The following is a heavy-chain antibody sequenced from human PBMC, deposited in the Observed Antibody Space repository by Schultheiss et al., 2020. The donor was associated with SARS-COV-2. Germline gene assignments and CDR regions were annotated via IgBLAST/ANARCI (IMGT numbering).Heavy chain of an antibody. J-gene: IGHJ6*03. V-gene: IGHV1-3*01. D-gene: IGHD2-2*01. CDR2: INAGNGNT. Sequence: ASVKVSCKASGYTFTSYAMHWVRQAPGQRLEWMGWINAGNGNTKYSQKFQGRVTITRDTSASTAYMELSSLRSEDTAVYYCVTTEYCSSTSCYEYYYYYMDVWGKGTTVTVSS. CDR1: GYTFTSYA. CDR3: VTTEYCSSTSCYEYYYYYMDV.